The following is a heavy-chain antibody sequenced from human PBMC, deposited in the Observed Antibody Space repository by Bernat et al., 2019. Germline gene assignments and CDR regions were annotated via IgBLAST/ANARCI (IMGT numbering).Heavy chain of an antibody. V-gene: IGHV3-33*01. D-gene: IGHD3-10*01. J-gene: IGHJ4*02. CDR2: IWYDGSNK. Sequence: QVQLVESGGGVVQPGRSLRLSCAASGFTFSSYGMHWVRQAPGKGLEWVAVIWYDGSNKYYADSVKGRFTISRDNSKNTLYLQMNSLRAEDTAVYYCARLYYYGSGRRGANDYWGQGTLVTVSS. CDR3: ARLYYYGSGRRGANDY. CDR1: GFTFSSYG.